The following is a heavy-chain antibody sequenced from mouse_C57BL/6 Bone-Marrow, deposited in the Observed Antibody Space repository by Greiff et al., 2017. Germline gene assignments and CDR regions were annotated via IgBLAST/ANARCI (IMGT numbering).Heavy chain of an antibody. CDR3: ARSHPFYVGG. J-gene: IGHJ2*01. Sequence: QVQLQQSGPELVKPGASVKISCKASGYAFSSSWMNWVKQRPGQGLEWIGRIYPGDGDTNYNGKFKGKATLTADKSSSTAYMQLRSLTSEDSAVYFCARSHPFYVGGWGHSATLTSSS. D-gene: IGHD1-1*01. CDR2: IYPGDGDT. CDR1: GYAFSSSW. V-gene: IGHV1-82*01.